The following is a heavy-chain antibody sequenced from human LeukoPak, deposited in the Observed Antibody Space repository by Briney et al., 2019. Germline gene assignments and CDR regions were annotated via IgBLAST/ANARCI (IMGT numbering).Heavy chain of an antibody. CDR1: GYTLTSNY. CDR3: ARAGDYYDSSGQIDAFDI. V-gene: IGHV1-2*02. D-gene: IGHD3-22*01. CDR2: INPNSGGT. Sequence: ASVKVSCKTSGYTLTSNYMFWVRQAPGQGLEWMGWINPNSGGTNYAQKFQGRVTMTRDTSISTAYMELSRLRSDDTAVYYCARAGDYYDSSGQIDAFDIWGQGTMVTVSS. J-gene: IGHJ3*02.